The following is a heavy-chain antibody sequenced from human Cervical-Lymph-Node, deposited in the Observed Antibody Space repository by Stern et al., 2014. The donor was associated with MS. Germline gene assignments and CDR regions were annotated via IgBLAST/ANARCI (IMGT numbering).Heavy chain of an antibody. Sequence: VQLVESGGGVVQPGRSLRLSCAASGFTFSSYGMHWVRQAPGKGLEWVAVISYDGSNKYYADSVKGRFTIYRDNSKNTLYLQMNSLRAEDTAVYYCAKSSSPSHYYYYGMDVWGQGTTVTVSS. D-gene: IGHD6-6*01. CDR3: AKSSSPSHYYYYGMDV. CDR2: ISYDGSNK. J-gene: IGHJ6*02. CDR1: GFTFSSYG. V-gene: IGHV3-30*18.